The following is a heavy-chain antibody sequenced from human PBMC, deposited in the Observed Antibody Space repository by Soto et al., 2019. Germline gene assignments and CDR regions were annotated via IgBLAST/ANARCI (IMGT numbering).Heavy chain of an antibody. CDR2: ISSSSSYI. CDR1: GFTVSSNY. D-gene: IGHD6-13*01. J-gene: IGHJ4*02. CDR3: ARDLGLSSSWPRSPDY. Sequence: PGGSLRLSCASSGFTVSSNYMSLVRQAPGKGLEWVSSISSSSSYIYYADSVKGRFTISRDNAKNSLYLQMNSLRAEDTAVYYCARDLGLSSSWPRSPDYWGQGTLVTVSS. V-gene: IGHV3-21*01.